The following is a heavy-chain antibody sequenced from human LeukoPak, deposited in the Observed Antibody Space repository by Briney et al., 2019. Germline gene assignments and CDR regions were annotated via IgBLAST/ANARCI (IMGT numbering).Heavy chain of an antibody. CDR1: GGSFSGYY. J-gene: IGHJ4*02. D-gene: IGHD5-12*01. CDR2: INHSGST. CDR3: ARSIGGYSGYDWFYFDY. Sequence: SETLSLTCAVYGGSFSGYYWSWIRQPPGKGLEWIGEINHSGSTNYNPSLKSRVTISVDTSKNQFSLKLSSVTAADTAVYYCARSIGGYSGYDWFYFDYWGQGTLVTVSS. V-gene: IGHV4-34*01.